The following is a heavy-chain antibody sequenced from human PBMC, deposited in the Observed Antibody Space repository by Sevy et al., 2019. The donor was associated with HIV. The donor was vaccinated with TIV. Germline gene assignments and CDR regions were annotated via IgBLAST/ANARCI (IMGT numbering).Heavy chain of an antibody. D-gene: IGHD6-13*01. CDR3: AKNTAAAGAGGFDY. V-gene: IGHV3-30*02. J-gene: IGHJ4*02. CDR2: IQYDGNDK. Sequence: GGSLRLTCAASRFIFNDYGMHWVRLAPGKGLEWVAFIQYDGNDKYYADSMRGRFTISRDNSKNMLFLQMNSLRSEDTAMYYCAKNTAAAGAGGFDYWGQGTLVTVSS. CDR1: RFIFNDYG.